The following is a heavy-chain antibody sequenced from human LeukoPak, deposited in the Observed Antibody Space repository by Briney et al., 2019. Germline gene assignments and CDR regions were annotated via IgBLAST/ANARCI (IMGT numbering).Heavy chain of an antibody. V-gene: IGHV4-34*01. D-gene: IGHD3-10*01. CDR2: IHHGGRT. Sequence: SETLSLTCAVYGGSLSGYYWSWIRQPPGKGLEWIGEIHHGGRTKYHPALKSRVTISVDTPNNQFSPKLSSMTAADTAVYYCARHGDWYFALWGPGTLVTVSS. CDR3: ARHGDWYFAL. CDR1: GGSLSGYY. J-gene: IGHJ2*01.